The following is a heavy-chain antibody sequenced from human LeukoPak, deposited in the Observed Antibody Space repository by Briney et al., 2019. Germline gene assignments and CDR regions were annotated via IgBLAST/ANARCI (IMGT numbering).Heavy chain of an antibody. CDR1: GFTFSRYW. Sequence: GSLRLSCAASGFTFSRYWMHWVRQAPGKGLEWIGEINHSGSTNYNPSLKSRVTISVDTSKNQFSLKLSSVTAADTAVYYCARGRGYCSSTSCQYFDYWGQGTLVTVSS. D-gene: IGHD2-2*01. CDR2: INHSGST. V-gene: IGHV4-34*01. CDR3: ARGRGYCSSTSCQYFDY. J-gene: IGHJ4*02.